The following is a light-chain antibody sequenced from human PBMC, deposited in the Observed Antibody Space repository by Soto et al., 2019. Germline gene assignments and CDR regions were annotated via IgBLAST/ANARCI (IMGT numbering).Light chain of an antibody. J-gene: IGLJ2*01. CDR3: SSYTSSSPVV. V-gene: IGLV2-14*01. CDR2: EVS. CDR1: SSDVGGYNY. Sequence: QSALTQPASVSGSPGQSITISCTGTSSDVGGYNYVSWYQQHPGKAPKLMIYEVSNRPSGVSNRFSGSKSGNTASLTLSGLQAEDEADYYCSSYTSSSPVVFGGGTKLTV.